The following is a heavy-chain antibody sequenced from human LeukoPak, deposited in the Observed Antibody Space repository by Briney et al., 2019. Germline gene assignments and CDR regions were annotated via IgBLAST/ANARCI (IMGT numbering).Heavy chain of an antibody. CDR1: GYTFSSYW. CDR3: ARVITMIRGVPDRFDP. J-gene: IGHJ5*02. D-gene: IGHD3-10*01. Sequence: GESLKISCKGSGYTFSSYWIGWVRQMPGKGLEWMGIIYPSDSDTRYSPSFQGQVTISADKSITTAYLQWSSLKASDTAMYYCARVITMIRGVPDRFDPWGQGTLVTVSS. V-gene: IGHV5-51*01. CDR2: IYPSDSDT.